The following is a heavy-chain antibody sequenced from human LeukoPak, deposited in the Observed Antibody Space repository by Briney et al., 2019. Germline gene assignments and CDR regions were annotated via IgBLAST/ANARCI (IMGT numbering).Heavy chain of an antibody. CDR1: RFTFRSYD. CDR3: TVTTSGVPY. CDR2: ISYDGNNN. Sequence: PGGSLRLSCTGTRFTFRSYDMHWVRQAPGKGLEWVAVISYDGNNNYYADSVKGRFTISRDNSRNTLHLQMNSLRAEDTAVYYGTVTTSGVPYWGQGTLVTVSS. V-gene: IGHV3-30-3*01. J-gene: IGHJ4*02. D-gene: IGHD4-17*01.